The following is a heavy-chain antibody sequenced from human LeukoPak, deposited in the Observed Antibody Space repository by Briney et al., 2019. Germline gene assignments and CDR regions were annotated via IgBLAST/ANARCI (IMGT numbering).Heavy chain of an antibody. J-gene: IGHJ4*02. CDR3: ARAYPYYDFWSGYYSGGYYFDY. Sequence: PGGSLRLSCAASGFSFSSYSLNWVRQAPGKGLEWVSSISSSAAYIFYADSLKGRFTISRDNAKNSLYLQMNSLRAEDTAVYYCARAYPYYDFWSGYYSGGYYFDYWGQGTLVTVSP. D-gene: IGHD3-3*01. V-gene: IGHV3-21*01. CDR1: GFSFSSYS. CDR2: ISSSAAYI.